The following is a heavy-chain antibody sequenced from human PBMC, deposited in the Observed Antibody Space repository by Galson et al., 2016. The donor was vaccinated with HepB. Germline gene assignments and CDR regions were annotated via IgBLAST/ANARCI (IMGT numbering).Heavy chain of an antibody. CDR3: ARDSGYNEHGGFDD. D-gene: IGHD5-24*01. V-gene: IGHV3-66*02. CDR2: IFSGGTT. J-gene: IGHJ4*02. CDR1: GFTVGNTY. Sequence: SLRLSCAASGFTVGNTYMSWVRQFPGKGLECVSVIFSGGTTFYADSVVGRFTISRDNSKNTLYLQMRNLRAEDSALYYCARDSGYNEHGGFDDWGQGTLVTVSS.